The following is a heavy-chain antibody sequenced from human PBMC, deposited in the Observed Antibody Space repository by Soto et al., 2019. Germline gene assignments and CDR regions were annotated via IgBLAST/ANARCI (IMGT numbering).Heavy chain of an antibody. CDR2: ISSSSSYI. CDR3: ARAALGYCISTSCYDYYYGMDV. D-gene: IGHD2-2*01. V-gene: IGHV3-21*01. J-gene: IGHJ6*02. Sequence: PGGSLRLSCAASGFTFSSYSMNWVRQAPGEGLEWVSSISSSSSYIYYADSVKGRFTISRDNAKNSLYLQMNSLRAEDTAVYYCARAALGYCISTSCYDYYYGMDVWGQGTTVTVSS. CDR1: GFTFSSYS.